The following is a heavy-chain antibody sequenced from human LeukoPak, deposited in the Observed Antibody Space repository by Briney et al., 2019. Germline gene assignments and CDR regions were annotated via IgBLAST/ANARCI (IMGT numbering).Heavy chain of an antibody. CDR1: GFTFGHYA. D-gene: IGHD2-15*01. CDR3: TSPYCSGGICYRSFDY. CDR2: IRSKDYGGTT. V-gene: IGHV3-49*04. J-gene: IGHJ4*02. Sequence: PGGSLRLSCTASGFTFGHYAMSWVRQAPGKGLEWVGFIRSKDYGGTTEYAASVQGRFTISRDDSKTIAYLQMNSLKTEDSAVYYCTSPYCSGGICYRSFDYWGQGTVVTVSS.